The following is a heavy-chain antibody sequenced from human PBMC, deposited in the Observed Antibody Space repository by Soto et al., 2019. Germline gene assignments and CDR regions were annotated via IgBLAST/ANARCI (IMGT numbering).Heavy chain of an antibody. D-gene: IGHD3-22*01. J-gene: IGHJ4*02. V-gene: IGHV4-4*07. CDR1: GGSINSYY. CDR2: VYSSGST. Sequence: TSETLSLTCTVSGGSINSYYWSWIRQSAGKGLEWIGRVYSSGSTSYNPSLKSRLTMSVDTPNNQFSLKLSSVTAADTAVHSCARDKGDSRIDYWGLGTLVTVSS. CDR3: ARDKGDSRIDY.